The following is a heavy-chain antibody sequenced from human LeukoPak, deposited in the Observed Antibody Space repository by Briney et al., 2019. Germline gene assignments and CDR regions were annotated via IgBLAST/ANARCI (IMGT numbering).Heavy chain of an antibody. CDR2: ISGSGGST. CDR3: AKGDDFWSGYYLNY. Sequence: GGSLRLSCAASGFTFSNYAMSWVRQGPGKGLEWVSAISGSGGSTYYADSVKGRFTISRDNSKNTLYLQMNSLRAEDTAVYYCAKGDDFWSGYYLNYWGQGTLVTVSS. D-gene: IGHD3-3*01. J-gene: IGHJ4*02. CDR1: GFTFSNYA. V-gene: IGHV3-23*01.